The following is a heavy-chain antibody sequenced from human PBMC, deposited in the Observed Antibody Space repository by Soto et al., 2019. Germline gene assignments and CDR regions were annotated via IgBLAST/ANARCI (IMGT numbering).Heavy chain of an antibody. Sequence: TSETLSLTCTVSGGSISSSYWSWIRQPPGKGLEWLAYIYDDGSANYNPSLKSRATISLDMSKNQFSLKLTSVTAADTAVYYCARLGPIHDPSAYYFDHWGQGTLVTVSS. J-gene: IGHJ4*02. CDR2: IYDDGSA. D-gene: IGHD2-2*02. CDR3: ARLGPIHDPSAYYFDH. CDR1: GGSISSSY. V-gene: IGHV4-59*08.